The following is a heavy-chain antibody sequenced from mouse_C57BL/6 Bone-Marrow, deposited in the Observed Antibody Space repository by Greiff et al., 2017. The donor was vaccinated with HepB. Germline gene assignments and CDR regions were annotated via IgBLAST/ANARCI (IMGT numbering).Heavy chain of an antibody. CDR1: GYTFTDYN. J-gene: IGHJ1*03. V-gene: IGHV1-18*01. Sequence: EVKVVESGPELVKPGASVKIPCKASGYTFTDYNMDWVKQSHGKSLEWIGDINPNNGGTIYNQKFKGKATLTVDKSSSTAYMELRSLTSEDTAVYYWARPPMGLRRRHRWYFDVWGTGTTVTVSS. D-gene: IGHD2-4*01. CDR3: ARPPMGLRRRHRWYFDV. CDR2: INPNNGGT.